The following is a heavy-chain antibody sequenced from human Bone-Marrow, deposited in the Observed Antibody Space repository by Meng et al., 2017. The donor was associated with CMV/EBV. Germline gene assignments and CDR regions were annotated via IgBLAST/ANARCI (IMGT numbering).Heavy chain of an antibody. J-gene: IGHJ4*02. D-gene: IGHD3-3*01. V-gene: IGHV1-2*02. CDR1: GYTFTGYY. CDR3: ARDEAYYDFWSGYSGGFYFDY. CDR2: INPNSGGT. Sequence: ASVKVSCKASGYTFTGYYMHWVRQAPGQGLEWMGWINPNSGGTNYAQKFQGRVTMTRDTSISTAYMELSRLRSDDTAVYYCARDEAYYDFWSGYSGGFYFDYWAQGTLATVSS.